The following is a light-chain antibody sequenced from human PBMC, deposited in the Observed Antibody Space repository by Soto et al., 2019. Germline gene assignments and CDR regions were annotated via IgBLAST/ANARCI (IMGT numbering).Light chain of an antibody. Sequence: EIMVTQSPSTLSVTPGERATLSCRASQSVSSNLAWYQQKPGQAPRLLIYGASTRATGIPARFSGSGSGTEFTLTISSLQSEDFAVYYCQQYNNWPPWTFGQGTMVDIK. CDR1: QSVSSN. J-gene: IGKJ1*01. V-gene: IGKV3-15*01. CDR2: GAS. CDR3: QQYNNWPPWT.